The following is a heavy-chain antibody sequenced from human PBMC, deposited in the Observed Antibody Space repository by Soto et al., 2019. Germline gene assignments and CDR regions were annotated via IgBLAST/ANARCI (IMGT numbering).Heavy chain of an antibody. Sequence: QVQVVESGGGVVQPGRSLRLSCAASGFTFSSYGMHWARQAPGRGLEWVAVISYDGRNEYYADSVKGRFTISRDNSKNTVFLQMSSLRAEDTAVYDCAKALGVGVLYYGMRVWGLGAAVTVSS. CDR1: GFTFSSYG. J-gene: IGHJ6*02. CDR3: AKALGVGVLYYGMRV. D-gene: IGHD3-10*01. V-gene: IGHV3-30*18. CDR2: ISYDGRNE.